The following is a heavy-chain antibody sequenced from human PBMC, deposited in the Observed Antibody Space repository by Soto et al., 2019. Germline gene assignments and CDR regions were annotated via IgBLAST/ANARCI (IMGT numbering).Heavy chain of an antibody. J-gene: IGHJ5*02. Sequence: QVQLVQSGAEVKKPGSSVKVSCKASGGTFSSYTISWVRQAPGQGLEWMGRIIPILGIANYAQKFQGRVTITADKSTSTAYMELSSLRSEDTAVYYCARAYCSGGSCYSPNWFDPWGQGTLVTVSS. CDR1: GGTFSSYT. CDR2: IIPILGIA. V-gene: IGHV1-69*02. CDR3: ARAYCSGGSCYSPNWFDP. D-gene: IGHD2-15*01.